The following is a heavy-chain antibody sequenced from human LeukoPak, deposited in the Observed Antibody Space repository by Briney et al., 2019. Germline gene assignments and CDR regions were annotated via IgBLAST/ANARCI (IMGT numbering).Heavy chain of an antibody. Sequence: GGSLRLSCAASGFTFTNYEMNWVRQAPGKGLEWVSYISSSGLAIYYVDSVKGRFTISRDNAKNSLFLQMNSLRAEDTAVYYCAKAPSCSSASCYPSNFEYWGKGTLVTVSS. CDR3: AKAPSCSSASCYPSNFEY. CDR1: GFTFTNYE. CDR2: ISSSGLAI. J-gene: IGHJ4*02. D-gene: IGHD2-2*01. V-gene: IGHV3-48*03.